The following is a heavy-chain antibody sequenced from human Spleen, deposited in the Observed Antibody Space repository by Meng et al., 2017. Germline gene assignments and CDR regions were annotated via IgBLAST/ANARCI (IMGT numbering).Heavy chain of an antibody. CDR1: VGSSSSIDW. J-gene: IGHJ4*02. D-gene: IGHD6-19*01. CDR3: ASWIYSCGWQ. Sequence: QVHLHASVPGPVKASGTLSLTCVVSVGSSSSIDWWSWVRQPPGKGLEWIGEIYHGGDTNYNPSLKSRVTIAIDKSKNQFSLKLSSVTAADTAVYYCASWIYSCGWQWGQGALVTVSS. V-gene: IGHV4/OR15-8*02. CDR2: IYHGGDT.